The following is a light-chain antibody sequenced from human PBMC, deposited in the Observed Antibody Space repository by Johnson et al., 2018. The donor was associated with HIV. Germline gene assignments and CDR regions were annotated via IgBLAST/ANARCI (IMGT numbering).Light chain of an antibody. CDR3: GTWDTSLSAGGV. V-gene: IGLV1-51*01. J-gene: IGLJ1*01. CDR1: SSNIGNNY. CDR2: ENK. Sequence: QSVLTQPPSVSAAPGQKVTISCSGSSSNIGNNYVSWYQQLPGTSPKLLIYENKARPSGIPDRFSGSKSATSATLAITGLQTGDEADYYCGTWDTSLSAGGVFGSGTKVTVL.